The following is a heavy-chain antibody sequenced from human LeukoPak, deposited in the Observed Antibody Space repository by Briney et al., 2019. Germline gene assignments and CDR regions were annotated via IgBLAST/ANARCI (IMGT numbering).Heavy chain of an antibody. CDR2: ISYDGSNK. CDR3: AKEAFDSSGSSDY. J-gene: IGHJ4*02. CDR1: GFTFSNYG. D-gene: IGHD3-22*01. V-gene: IGHV3-30*18. Sequence: GRSLRLSCAVSGFTFSNYGMHWVRQAPGKGLEWVAVISYDGSNKYYADSAKGRFTISRDNSKNTLYLQMNSLRAEDTAVYYCAKEAFDSSGSSDYWGQGTLVTVSS.